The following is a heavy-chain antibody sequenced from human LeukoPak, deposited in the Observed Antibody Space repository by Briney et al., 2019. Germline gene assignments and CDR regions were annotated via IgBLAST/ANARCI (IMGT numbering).Heavy chain of an antibody. CDR3: ARHTITYYYDSSGYTFDY. CDR1: GGTFSSHA. Sequence: SVKVSCEASGGTFSSHAISWVRQAPGQGLEWMGRIIPIFGTANYAQKFQGRVTITTDESTSTAYMELSSLRSEDTAVYYCARHTITYYYDSSGYTFDYWGQGTLVTVSS. CDR2: IIPIFGTA. J-gene: IGHJ4*02. D-gene: IGHD3-22*01. V-gene: IGHV1-69*05.